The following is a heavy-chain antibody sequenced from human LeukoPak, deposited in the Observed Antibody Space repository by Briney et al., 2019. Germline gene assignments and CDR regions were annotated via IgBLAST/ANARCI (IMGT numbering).Heavy chain of an antibody. CDR3: AKDRGYSSSWYVFGY. V-gene: IGHV3-64*01. CDR1: GFTFSSYA. J-gene: IGHJ4*02. CDR2: ISSNGGST. Sequence: PGGSLRLSCAASGFTFSSYAMHWVRQAPGKGLEYVSAISSNGGSTYYANSVKGRFTISRDNSKNTLYLQMNSLRAEDTAVYYCAKDRGYSSSWYVFGYWGQGTLVTVSS. D-gene: IGHD6-13*01.